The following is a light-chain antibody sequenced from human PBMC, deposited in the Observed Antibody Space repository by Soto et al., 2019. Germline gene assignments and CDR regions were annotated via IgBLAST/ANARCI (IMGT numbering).Light chain of an antibody. J-gene: IGKJ2*01. CDR2: GAS. Sequence: EIVLTQSPGTLSLSPGERATLSCRASQSVSSSSVAWYQQKPGQAPRLLIYGASSRATGIPDRFSGGGSGTDFILTISSLEPEDFAVYHCQQYGNSPLYTFGQGTKLEIK. V-gene: IGKV3-20*01. CDR1: QSVSSSS. CDR3: QQYGNSPLYT.